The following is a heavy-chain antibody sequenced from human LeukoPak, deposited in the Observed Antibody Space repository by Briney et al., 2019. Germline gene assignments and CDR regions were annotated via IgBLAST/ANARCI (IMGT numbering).Heavy chain of an antibody. V-gene: IGHV3-7*01. CDR3: AADLIHYYASGAKT. J-gene: IGHJ5*02. D-gene: IGHD3-10*01. CDR1: GFTFSRYW. CDR2: IKKDGSGK. Sequence: QPGGSLRLSCAASGFTFSRYWMSWVRQAPGKGLEWVANIKKDGSGKYYVDSVKGRFTISRDNAKNSLYLQMNSLRVEDSAVYYCAADLIHYYASGAKTWGQGTLVTVSS.